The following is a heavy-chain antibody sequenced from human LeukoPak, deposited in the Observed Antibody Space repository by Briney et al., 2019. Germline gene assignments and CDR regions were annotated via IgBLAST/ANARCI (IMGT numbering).Heavy chain of an antibody. CDR3: ANRFCTSSGCGVAY. D-gene: IGHD2-2*01. J-gene: IGHJ4*02. CDR2: VSYDGSDK. CDR1: GFTFSSYG. Sequence: GVSLRLSCAASGFTFSSYGMHWVRQAPGKGLDWVAVVSYDGSDKHYADSVKGRFTISRDNSKNTLYLQLNSLRGDDTAVYYCANRFCTSSGCGVAYWGQGTLVTVSS. V-gene: IGHV3-30*18.